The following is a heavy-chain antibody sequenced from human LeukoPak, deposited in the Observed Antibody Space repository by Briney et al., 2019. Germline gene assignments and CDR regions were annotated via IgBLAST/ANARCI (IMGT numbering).Heavy chain of an antibody. Sequence: SETLSLTCAVYGGSFSGYYWSWIRQPPGKGLKWIGEINHSGSTNYNPSLKSRVTISVDTSKNQFSLKLSSVTAADTAVYYCARRVFTYYDKPYYFDYWGQGTLVTVSS. CDR1: GGSFSGYY. J-gene: IGHJ4*02. D-gene: IGHD3-22*01. CDR2: INHSGST. V-gene: IGHV4-34*01. CDR3: ARRVFTYYDKPYYFDY.